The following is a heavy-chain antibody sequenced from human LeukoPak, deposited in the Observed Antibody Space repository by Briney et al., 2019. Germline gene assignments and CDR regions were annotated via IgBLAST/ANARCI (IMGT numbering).Heavy chain of an antibody. V-gene: IGHV3-30*04. CDR1: GFTFSSYA. J-gene: IGHJ4*02. Sequence: GGPLRLSCAASGFTFSSYAMHWVRQAPGKGLEWVAVISYDGSNKYYADSVKGRFTISRDNSKNTLYLQMNSLRSEDTTVYYCAKAQGLTSLFISAFDCWGQGTLVTVSS. CDR2: ISYDGSNK. CDR3: AKAQGLTSLFISAFDC. D-gene: IGHD3-9*01.